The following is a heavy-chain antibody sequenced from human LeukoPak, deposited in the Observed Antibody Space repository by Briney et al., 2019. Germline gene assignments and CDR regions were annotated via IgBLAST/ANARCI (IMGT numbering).Heavy chain of an antibody. CDR3: ARDYRLFDY. D-gene: IGHD3-16*02. J-gene: IGHJ4*02. CDR2: ISSSGTTI. V-gene: IGHV3-48*03. CDR1: GFTFSSYE. Sequence: GGSLRLSCTASGFTFSSYEMNWVRQAPGKGLEWVSYISSSGTTIYYADSVKGRFTISRDNAKNSLYLQMNSLRAEDTAVYYCARDYRLFDYWGQGTLVTVSS.